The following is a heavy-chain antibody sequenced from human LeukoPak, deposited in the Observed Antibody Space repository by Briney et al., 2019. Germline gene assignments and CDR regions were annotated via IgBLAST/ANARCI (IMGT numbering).Heavy chain of an antibody. CDR2: IRGSSSAM. J-gene: IGHJ4*02. CDR1: GFSFSTYS. D-gene: IGHD3-9*01. Sequence: GGSLRLSCAASGFSFSTYSMNWVRQAPGKGLEWVSNIRGSSSAMNYADSVRGRFAISRDNAKNSLYLEMSSLRAEDTAVYCCARDRDWSFDYWGQGTLVTVSS. V-gene: IGHV3-48*04. CDR3: ARDRDWSFDY.